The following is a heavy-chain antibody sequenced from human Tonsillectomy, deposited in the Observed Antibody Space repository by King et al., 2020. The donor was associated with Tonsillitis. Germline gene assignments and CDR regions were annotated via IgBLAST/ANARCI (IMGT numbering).Heavy chain of an antibody. CDR3: GRYEGGVFDP. CDR1: GGSISGGAYY. J-gene: IGHJ5*02. V-gene: IGHV4-31*03. CDR2: ICDSGNT. Sequence: QLQESGPGLVKPSQTLSLTCTVSGGSISGGAYYWSWIRQPPGKGLERIGYICDSGNTYYHPSLKSWLTISVDTAHNQFSLKLSSVTAADTAVYYCGRYEGGVFDPWGQGTLVTVSS. D-gene: IGHD2-15*01.